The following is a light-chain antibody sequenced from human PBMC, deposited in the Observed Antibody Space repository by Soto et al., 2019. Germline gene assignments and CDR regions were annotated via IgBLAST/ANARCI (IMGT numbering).Light chain of an antibody. Sequence: IQLTQSPSSLSASVGDRVTITCRASQGISSYLAWYQQKPGKAPKLLIYAASTLQSGVPSRFSGSGSGTDFTLTISSLQPEDFAVYYCQQYNNWPLTFGQGTRLEIK. V-gene: IGKV1-9*01. CDR1: QGISSY. J-gene: IGKJ5*01. CDR3: QQYNNWPLT. CDR2: AAS.